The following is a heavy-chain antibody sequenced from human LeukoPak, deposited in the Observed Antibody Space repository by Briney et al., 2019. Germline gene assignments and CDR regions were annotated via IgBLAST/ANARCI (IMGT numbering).Heavy chain of an antibody. D-gene: IGHD1-14*01. V-gene: IGHV3-21*01. CDR1: GFTVNSYS. CDR2: ISTGSSYI. CDR3: ARDQQYHRPAGWFDP. J-gene: IGHJ5*02. Sequence: GGSLRLSCAASGFTVNSYSMNWVRQAPGKGLEWVSSISTGSSYIDYADSVKGRFTISRDNAKNSLYLQMNSLRAEDTAVYYCARDQQYHRPAGWFDPWGQGTLVTVSS.